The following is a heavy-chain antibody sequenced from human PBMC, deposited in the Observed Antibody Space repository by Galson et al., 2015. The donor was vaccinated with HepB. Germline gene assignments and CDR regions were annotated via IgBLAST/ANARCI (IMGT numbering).Heavy chain of an antibody. J-gene: IGHJ4*02. Sequence: SLRLSCAASGFTFSNAWMSWVRQAPGKGLEWVGRIKSKTDGGTTDYAAPVKGRFTISRDDSKNTLYLQMNSLKTEDTAVYYCTINFWSGYYTEDVWGQGTLVTVSS. CDR3: TINFWSGYYTEDV. CDR1: GFTFSNAW. V-gene: IGHV3-15*01. D-gene: IGHD3-3*01. CDR2: IKSKTDGGTT.